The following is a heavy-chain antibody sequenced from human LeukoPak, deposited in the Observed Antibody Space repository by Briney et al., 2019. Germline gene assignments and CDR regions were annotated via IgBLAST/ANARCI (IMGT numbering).Heavy chain of an antibody. V-gene: IGHV3-23*01. CDR3: AQRGGLDY. J-gene: IGHJ4*02. D-gene: IGHD3-16*01. Sequence: GGSLRLSCVGSGFTFRSXXMSWVRQAPEKGLEFVSGIDENGGTTYYADSVKGRFSISRDNSKNTLYLHMNGLRTEDTAVYYCAQRGGLDYWGQGTLVTVSS. CDR1: GFTFRSXX. CDR2: IDENGGTT.